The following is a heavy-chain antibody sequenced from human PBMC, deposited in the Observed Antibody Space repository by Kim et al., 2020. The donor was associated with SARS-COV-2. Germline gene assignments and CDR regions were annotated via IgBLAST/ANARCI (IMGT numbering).Heavy chain of an antibody. CDR1: GFTFSSHT. J-gene: IGHJ4*02. Sequence: GGSLRLSCAASGFTFSSHTMNWVRQAPGKGLEWISSISSSPSSSYIDYSDSVKGRFTISRDNAKNSLYLQMNSLRDEDTAVYYCARGRLIGYCSGGSCSFTPFDYWGQGTLVTVSS. D-gene: IGHD2-15*01. V-gene: IGHV3-21*06. CDR2: ISSSPSSSYI. CDR3: ARGRLIGYCSGGSCSFTPFDY.